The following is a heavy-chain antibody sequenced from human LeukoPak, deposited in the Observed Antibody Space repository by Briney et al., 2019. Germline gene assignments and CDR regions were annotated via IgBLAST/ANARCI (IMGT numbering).Heavy chain of an antibody. CDR1: GGSISSYY. V-gene: IGHV4-59*01. CDR3: AREGSIVGATPYFQH. J-gene: IGHJ1*01. Sequence: PLETLSLTCTVSGGSISSYYWSWIRQPPGKGLEWIGYIYYSGSTNYNPSLKSRVTISVDTSKNQFSLKLSSVTAADTAVYYCAREGSIVGATPYFQHWGQGTLVTVSS. D-gene: IGHD1-26*01. CDR2: IYYSGST.